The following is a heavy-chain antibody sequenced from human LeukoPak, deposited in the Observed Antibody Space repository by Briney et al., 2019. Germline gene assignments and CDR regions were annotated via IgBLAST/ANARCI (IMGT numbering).Heavy chain of an antibody. CDR1: GGSISSGSYS. V-gene: IGHV4-61*02. D-gene: IGHD5-18*01. Sequence: PSETLSLTCTVSGGSISSGSYSWSWIRQPAGKGLEWIMRIYTSGSTNYSPSLKSRVTISVDTSRNQFSLKLSSVTAADTAVYYCARDKGDSGYSYGYPYYYYYYMDVWGKGTTVTVSS. CDR2: IYTSGST. J-gene: IGHJ6*03. CDR3: ARDKGDSGYSYGYPYYYYYYMDV.